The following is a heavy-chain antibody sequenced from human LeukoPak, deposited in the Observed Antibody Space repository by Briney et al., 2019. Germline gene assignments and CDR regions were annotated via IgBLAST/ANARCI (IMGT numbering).Heavy chain of an antibody. CDR2: ISYDGSNK. D-gene: IGHD2-21*02. J-gene: IGHJ4*02. Sequence: GGSLRLSCAASGFTFSSYAMHWVRQAPGKGLEWVAVISYDGSNKYYADSVKGRFTISRDNSKNTLYLQMNSLRAGDTAVYYCARDRVVVTALDYWGQGTLVTVSS. CDR1: GFTFSSYA. V-gene: IGHV3-30-3*01. CDR3: ARDRVVVTALDY.